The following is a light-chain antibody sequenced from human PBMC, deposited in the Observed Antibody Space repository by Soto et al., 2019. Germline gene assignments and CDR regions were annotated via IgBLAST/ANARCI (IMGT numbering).Light chain of an antibody. CDR2: DAS. Sequence: DIQMTQSPSTLSASVGDRVTITCRASQSISSWLAWYQQKPGKAPKLLNYDASSLESGVPSRFSGSGSGTEFILTISSLQPDDFATYYCQQYNSYAFGGGTKVDIK. CDR1: QSISSW. V-gene: IGKV1-5*01. CDR3: QQYNSYA. J-gene: IGKJ4*01.